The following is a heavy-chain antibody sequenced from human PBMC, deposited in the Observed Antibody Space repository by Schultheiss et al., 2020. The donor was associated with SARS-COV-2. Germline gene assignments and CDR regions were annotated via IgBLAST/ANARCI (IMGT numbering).Heavy chain of an antibody. V-gene: IGHV3-21*04. CDR2: ISSSSSYI. J-gene: IGHJ4*02. Sequence: GGSLRLSCAASGDTFSSHAMSWVRQAPGKGLEWVSSISSSSSYIYYADSVKGRFTISRDNAKNSVYLQMNSLRAEDTAVYYCARGYITGTTGDYWGQGTLVTVSS. D-gene: IGHD1-20*01. CDR1: GDTFSSHA. CDR3: ARGYITGTTGDY.